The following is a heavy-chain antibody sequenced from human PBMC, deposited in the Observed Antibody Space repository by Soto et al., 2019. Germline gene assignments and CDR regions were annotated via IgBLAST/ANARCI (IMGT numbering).Heavy chain of an antibody. D-gene: IGHD5-18*01. V-gene: IGHV4-30-2*01. J-gene: IGHJ2*01. CDR2: IYHSGST. CDR1: GGSISSGGYS. Sequence: QLQLQESGSGLVKPSQTLSLTCAVSGGSISSGGYSWSWIRQPPGKGLEWIGYIYHSGSTYYNPSLKGRVTISVDRSKNQFSLKLGSVTAADTAVYYCARVGYSYVPWYFDLWGRGTLVTVSS. CDR3: ARVGYSYVPWYFDL.